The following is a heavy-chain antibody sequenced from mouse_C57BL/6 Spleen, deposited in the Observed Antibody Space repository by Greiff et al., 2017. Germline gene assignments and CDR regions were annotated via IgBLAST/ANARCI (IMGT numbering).Heavy chain of an antibody. Sequence: EVNLVESGGGLVKPGGSLKLSCAASGFTFSDYGMHWVRQAPEKGLEWVAYISSGSSTIYYADTVKGRFTISRDNAKNTLFLQMTSLRSEDTAMYYCARPGGNWRDYYAMDYWGQGTSVTVSS. CDR1: GFTFSDYG. CDR2: ISSGSSTI. J-gene: IGHJ4*01. CDR3: ARPGGNWRDYYAMDY. V-gene: IGHV5-17*01. D-gene: IGHD2-1*01.